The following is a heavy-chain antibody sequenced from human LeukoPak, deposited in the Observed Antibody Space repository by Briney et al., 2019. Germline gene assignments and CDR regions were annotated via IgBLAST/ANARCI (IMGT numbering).Heavy chain of an antibody. Sequence: PGGTLRLSCAASGFTFSSYGMSWVRQAPGKGLEWVSAISGSGGSTYYADSVKGRFTISRDNAKNSLYLQMNSLRAEDTAVYYCARIALLGYYYMDVWGKGTTVTVSS. CDR1: GFTFSSYG. CDR2: ISGSGGST. D-gene: IGHD7-27*01. CDR3: ARIALLGYYYMDV. J-gene: IGHJ6*03. V-gene: IGHV3-23*01.